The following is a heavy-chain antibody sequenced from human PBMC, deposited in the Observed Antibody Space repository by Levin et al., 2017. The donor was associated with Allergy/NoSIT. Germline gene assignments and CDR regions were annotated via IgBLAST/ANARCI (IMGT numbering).Heavy chain of an antibody. J-gene: IGHJ2*01. V-gene: IGHV4-59*01. Sequence: SQTLSLTCTVSGGSISSYYWSWIRQPPGKGLEWIGYIYYSGSTNYNPSLKSRVTISVDTSKNQFSLKLGSVTAADTAVYYCARGPRGPRGHWYFDLWGRGTLVTVSS. CDR2: IYYSGST. CDR3: ARGPRGPRGHWYFDL. CDR1: GGSISSYY.